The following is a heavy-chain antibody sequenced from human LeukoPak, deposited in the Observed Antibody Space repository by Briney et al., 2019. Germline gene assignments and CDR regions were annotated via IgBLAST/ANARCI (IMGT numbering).Heavy chain of an antibody. CDR3: APRGDIEHSFGYGKWFDP. CDR2: INHSGST. D-gene: IGHD5-18*01. J-gene: IGHJ5*02. V-gene: IGHV4-34*01. Sequence: SETLSLTCAVYGRSFSGYYWTWIRQPPGKGLEWIGEINHSGSTNYNASLENRVTISMDTSKNQSSLRLTSVTAADTAVYYCAPRGDIEHSFGYGKWFDPWGQGTRVTVSS. CDR1: GRSFSGYY.